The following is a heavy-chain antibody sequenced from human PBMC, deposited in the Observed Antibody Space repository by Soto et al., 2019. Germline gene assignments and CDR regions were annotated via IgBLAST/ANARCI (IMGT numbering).Heavy chain of an antibody. V-gene: IGHV1-46*03. CDR1: GYTFTSYY. CDR2: INPSGGST. J-gene: IGHJ6*01. CDR3: ARDMYYYGSGSDYYYGMDV. Sequence: ASVKVSCKASGYTFTSYYMHWVRQAPGQGLEWMGIINPSGGSTSYAQKFQGRVTMTRDTSTSTVYMELSSLRSEDTAVYYCARDMYYYGSGSDYYYGMDVWGQGTTVTVFS. D-gene: IGHD3-10*01.